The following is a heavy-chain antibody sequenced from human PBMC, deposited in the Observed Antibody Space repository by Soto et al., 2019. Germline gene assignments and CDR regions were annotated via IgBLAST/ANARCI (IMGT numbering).Heavy chain of an antibody. J-gene: IGHJ5*02. Sequence: XGSLRLSSAASGFTFSSYAMSWVRQAPGKGLEWVSLISGSGGSRYYADSVKGRFTISRDNSKNTLYLQMNSPRADDTAVYYCAKVMVKNWFDPWGQGTLVTVS. D-gene: IGHD5-18*01. CDR2: ISGSGGSR. V-gene: IGHV3-23*01. CDR3: AKVMVKNWFDP. CDR1: GFTFSSYA.